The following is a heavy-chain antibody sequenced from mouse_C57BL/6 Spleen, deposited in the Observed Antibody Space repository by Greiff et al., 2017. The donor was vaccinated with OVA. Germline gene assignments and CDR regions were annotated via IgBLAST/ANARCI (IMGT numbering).Heavy chain of an antibody. V-gene: IGHV1-22*01. Sequence: EVQLQQSGPELVKPGASVKMSCKASGYTFTDYNMHWVKRSHGKSLEWIGYINPNNGGTSYNQKFKGKATLTVNKSSSTAYMELRSLTSEDSAVYYCARSEGYYGSSYFDYWGQGTTLTVSS. D-gene: IGHD1-1*01. CDR2: INPNNGGT. J-gene: IGHJ2*01. CDR1: GYTFTDYN. CDR3: ARSEGYYGSSYFDY.